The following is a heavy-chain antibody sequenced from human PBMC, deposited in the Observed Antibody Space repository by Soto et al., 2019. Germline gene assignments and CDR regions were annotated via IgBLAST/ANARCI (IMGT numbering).Heavy chain of an antibody. Sequence: GGSLRLSCAASGFTFSSYAMSWVRQAPGKGLEWVSAISGSGGSTYYADSVKGRFTISRDNSKNTLYLQMNSLRAEDTAVYYCAKDRGIAAAGIWSSGWYAGDYWGQGTLVTVSS. CDR1: GFTFSSYA. J-gene: IGHJ4*02. CDR2: ISGSGGST. CDR3: AKDRGIAAAGIWSSGWYAGDY. V-gene: IGHV3-23*01. D-gene: IGHD6-13*01.